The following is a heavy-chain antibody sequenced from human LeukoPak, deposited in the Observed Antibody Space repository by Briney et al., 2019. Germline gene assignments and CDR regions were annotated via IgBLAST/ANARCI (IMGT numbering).Heavy chain of an antibody. V-gene: IGHV3-66*01. D-gene: IGHD3-10*01. CDR2: LYSGGST. CDR3: VKDHYGFNSLDY. J-gene: IGHJ4*02. Sequence: GGSLRLSCAASGFTVSSTYMSWVRQAPGKGLEWVSILYSGGSTYYADSVKGRFTISRDNVRNMLYLQMNSLRVEDTGVYYCVKDHYGFNSLDYWGQGTPVSVSS. CDR1: GFTVSSTY.